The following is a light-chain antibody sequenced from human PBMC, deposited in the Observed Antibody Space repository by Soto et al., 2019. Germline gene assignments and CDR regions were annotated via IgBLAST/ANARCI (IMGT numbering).Light chain of an antibody. Sequence: DIQMTQSPSTLSASVGDRVTITCRASQSISSWLAWYQQKPGKAPKVLISKASTLQSGVTSRFSGSRSPTEFTLTVSSLQPDDFATYYCQQYHSYPYTFGQGTKLEIE. CDR2: KAS. J-gene: IGKJ2*01. V-gene: IGKV1-5*03. CDR3: QQYHSYPYT. CDR1: QSISSW.